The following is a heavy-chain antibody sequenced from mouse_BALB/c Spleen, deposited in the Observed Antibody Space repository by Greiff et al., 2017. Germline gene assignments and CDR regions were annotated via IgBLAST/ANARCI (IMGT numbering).Heavy chain of an antibody. Sequence: QVQLQQPGAELVKPGASVKLSCKASGYNFTSYWINWVKLRPVQGLEWIGDIYPGSGSTNYNEKFKSKATLTVDKASSTAYMQLSSLSSEDSALYSCARNELGAFAYWGQGTLVTVSA. V-gene: IGHV1-55*01. CDR3: ARNELGAFAY. D-gene: IGHD3-1*01. J-gene: IGHJ3*01. CDR1: GYNFTSYW. CDR2: IYPGSGST.